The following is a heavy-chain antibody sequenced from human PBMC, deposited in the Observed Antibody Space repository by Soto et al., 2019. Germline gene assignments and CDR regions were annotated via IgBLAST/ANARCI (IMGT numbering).Heavy chain of an antibody. V-gene: IGHV4-61*01. CDR3: ARDFAYYDS. CDR2: VYHTGRT. D-gene: IGHD3-3*01. CDR1: GGSFKSGRYS. J-gene: IGHJ4*02. Sequence: SDTLSLTCTVSGGSFKSGRYSWSWIRQPPGKGLEWIGYVYHTGRTSYNTSLKSRVSISMDTSKNQFSLNLDSVTAADTAVYFCARDFAYYDSWGQGTLVTVSS.